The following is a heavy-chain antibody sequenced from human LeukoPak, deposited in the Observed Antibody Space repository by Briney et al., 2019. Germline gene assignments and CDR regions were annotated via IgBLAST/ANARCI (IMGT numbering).Heavy chain of an antibody. CDR3: ARLDYGGNSVDY. CDR2: IYHSGST. D-gene: IGHD4-23*01. Sequence: KPSETLSLTCTVSGGSISSGGYYWSWIRQPPGKGLEWIGYIYHSGSTYYNPSLKSRVTISVDRSKDQFSLKLSSVTAADTAVYYCARLDYGGNSVDYWGQGTLVTVSS. CDR1: GGSISSGGYY. V-gene: IGHV4-30-2*01. J-gene: IGHJ4*02.